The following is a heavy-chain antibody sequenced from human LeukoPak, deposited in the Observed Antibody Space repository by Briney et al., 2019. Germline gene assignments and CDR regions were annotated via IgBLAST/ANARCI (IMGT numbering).Heavy chain of an antibody. CDR2: TYYRSKWYY. J-gene: IGHJ5*02. D-gene: IGHD6-19*01. CDR1: GDSVSSSIAA. CDR3: ARGSRGAFGGGSPRPNWFDP. V-gene: IGHV6-1*01. Sequence: SQTLSLTCAISGDSVSSSIAAWHWIRQSPPRGLEWLGRTYYRSKWYYNYAVFVKSRITINPDTFKNQFSLQLNSVTPEDTAVYYCARGSRGAFGGGSPRPNWFDPWGQGTLVTVSS.